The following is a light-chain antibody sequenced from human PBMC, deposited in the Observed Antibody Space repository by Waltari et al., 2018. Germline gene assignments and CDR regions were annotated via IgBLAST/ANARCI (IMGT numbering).Light chain of an antibody. V-gene: IGKV3-11*01. Sequence: EIVLTQSPATLSLSPGDTATLSCRARQSVGSFLAWYQPKPGHPPRLLISDASNKATGVPARFRGSGSGTDFTRTISSLEAEDFAVYYCQQRSNWTPHTFGQGARLEIK. CDR3: QQRSNWTPHT. J-gene: IGKJ2*01. CDR1: QSVGSF. CDR2: DAS.